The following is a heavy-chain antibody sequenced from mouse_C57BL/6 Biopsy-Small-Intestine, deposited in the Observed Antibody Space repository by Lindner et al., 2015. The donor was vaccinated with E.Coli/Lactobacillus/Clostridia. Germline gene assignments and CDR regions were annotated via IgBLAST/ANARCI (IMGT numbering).Heavy chain of an antibody. CDR2: ITSGSSSI. D-gene: IGHD1-1*01. Sequence: VQLQESGGGLVRPGGSLKLSCAASGFTFSDYGMHWVRQAPEKGLEWVAYITSGSSSIYYTDTVKGRFTISRDNAKNTLFLQMTSLRSEDTAMYPCAREDYGSTYGWYFDVWGTGTTVTVSS. CDR3: AREDYGSTYGWYFDV. J-gene: IGHJ1*03. CDR1: GFTFSDYG. V-gene: IGHV5-17*01.